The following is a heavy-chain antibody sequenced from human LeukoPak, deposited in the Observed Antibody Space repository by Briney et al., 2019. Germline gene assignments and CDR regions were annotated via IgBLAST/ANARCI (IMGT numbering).Heavy chain of an antibody. CDR2: IQYDGSEK. Sequence: PGGSLRLSCTASGLSFSGQWMNWVRQSPGQGLEWVANIQYDGSEKYYVDSVKGRFTISREDAKNSLSLQMDSGRPEDTAVYSCACNDNFKYWGQGTLVIVSS. J-gene: IGHJ4*02. CDR1: GLSFSGQW. CDR3: ACNDNFKY. D-gene: IGHD3-9*01. V-gene: IGHV3-7*01.